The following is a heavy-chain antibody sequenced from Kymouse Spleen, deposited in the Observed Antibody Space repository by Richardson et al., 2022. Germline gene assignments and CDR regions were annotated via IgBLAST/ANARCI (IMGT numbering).Heavy chain of an antibody. D-gene: IGHD5-24*01. CDR3: ARDHGYNPFDY. J-gene: IGHJ4*02. V-gene: IGHV3-33*01. CDR1: GFTFSSYG. Sequence: QVQLVESGGGVVQPGRSLRLSCAASGFTFSSYGMHWVRQAPGKGLEWVAVIWYDGSNKYYADSVKGRFTISRDNSKNTLYLQMNSLRAEDTAVYYCARDHGYNPFDYWGQGTLVTVSS. CDR2: IWYDGSNK.